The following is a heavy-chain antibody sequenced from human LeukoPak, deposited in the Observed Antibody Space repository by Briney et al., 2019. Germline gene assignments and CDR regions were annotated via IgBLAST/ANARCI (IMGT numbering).Heavy chain of an antibody. V-gene: IGHV3-21*01. D-gene: IGHD2-21*02. Sequence: GGSLRLSCGASGFTASNNYMSWVRQAPGKGLEWVSSISEISTYIYHADSVKGRFTISRDNARNSLYLQMNSLKVEDTAVYYCARTRSCGGGFYPWDFHYWGQGTPVTVSS. J-gene: IGHJ4*02. CDR3: ARTRSCGGGFYPWDFHY. CDR2: ISEISTYI. CDR1: GFTASNNY.